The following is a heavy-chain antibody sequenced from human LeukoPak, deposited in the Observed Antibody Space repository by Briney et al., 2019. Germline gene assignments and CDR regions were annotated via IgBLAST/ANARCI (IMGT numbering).Heavy chain of an antibody. D-gene: IGHD5/OR15-5a*01. J-gene: IGHJ3*02. Sequence: ASVKVSCKASGYTFTSYGISWVRQAPGQGLEWMGWISAYNGNTNYAQKLQGRVTMTTDTSTSTAYMELRSLRSDDTAVYYCARERGGQSPIFPVDAFDIWGHGTMVAVSS. CDR3: ARERGGQSPIFPVDAFDI. V-gene: IGHV1-18*01. CDR1: GYTFTSYG. CDR2: ISAYNGNT.